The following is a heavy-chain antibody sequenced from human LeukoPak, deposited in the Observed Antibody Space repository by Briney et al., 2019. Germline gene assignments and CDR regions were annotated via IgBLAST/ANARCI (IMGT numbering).Heavy chain of an antibody. J-gene: IGHJ4*02. CDR2: ISSSSSYI. V-gene: IGHV3-21*01. D-gene: IGHD6-13*01. CDR3: ARSFPRASSWQIDY. Sequence: GSLRLSCAASGFTFSSYSMNWVRQAPGKGLEWVSSISSSSSYIYYADSVKGRFTISRDNAKNSLYLQMNSLRAEDTAVYYCARSFPRASSWQIDYWGQGTLVTVSS. CDR1: GFTFSSYS.